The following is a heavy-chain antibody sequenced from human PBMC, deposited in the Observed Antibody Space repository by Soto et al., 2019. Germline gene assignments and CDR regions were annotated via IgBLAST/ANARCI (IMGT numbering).Heavy chain of an antibody. J-gene: IGHJ4*02. Sequence: TVGSLRLSCAASGSTFSSYGMTWVRQAPGKGLEWVSFSSATGAGTYYADSVKGRFTISRDNSKNTLYLQMTSLRADDTAVYYCAKDRRAGGNYGFYSDFWGQGALVTVSS. CDR3: AKDRRAGGNYGFYSDF. V-gene: IGHV3-23*01. CDR2: SSATGAGT. D-gene: IGHD1-7*01. CDR1: GSTFSSYG.